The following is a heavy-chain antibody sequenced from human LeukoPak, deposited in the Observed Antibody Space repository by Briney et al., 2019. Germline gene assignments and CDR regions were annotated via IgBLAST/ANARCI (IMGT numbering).Heavy chain of an antibody. J-gene: IGHJ2*01. CDR1: GGSISSYY. Sequence: PSETLSLTCTVSGGSISSYYWSWIRQPPGKGLEWIGYIYYSGSTNYNPSLKSRVTISVDTSKNQFSLKLSSVTAADTAVYYCARLMVYYGSGSHWYFDLWGRGTLVTVSS. D-gene: IGHD3-10*01. CDR3: ARLMVYYGSGSHWYFDL. V-gene: IGHV4-59*08. CDR2: IYYSGST.